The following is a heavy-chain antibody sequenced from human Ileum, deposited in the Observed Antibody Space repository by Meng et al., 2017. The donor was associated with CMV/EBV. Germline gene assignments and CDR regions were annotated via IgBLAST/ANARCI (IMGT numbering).Heavy chain of an antibody. D-gene: IGHD1-26*01. J-gene: IGHJ4*02. Sequence: SETLSPTCPVSGGSINSRDHYWSWIRQNPGKGLEWVGHIYYTGAAYYNASLNSRLTISVDSSKNQFSLKLTSVTAADTAVYYCARFGIVGATNQFDSWGQGTLVTVSS. CDR2: IYYTGAA. V-gene: IGHV4-31*03. CDR3: ARFGIVGATNQFDS. CDR1: GGSINSRDHY.